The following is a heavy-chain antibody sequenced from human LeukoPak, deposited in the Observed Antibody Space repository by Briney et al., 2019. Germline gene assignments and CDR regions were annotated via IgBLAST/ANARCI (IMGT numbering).Heavy chain of an antibody. V-gene: IGHV4-34*01. J-gene: IGHJ4*02. Sequence: SETLSLTCAVYGGSFSGYYWSWIRQPPGKGLEWIGEINHSGSTNYNPSLKSRVTISVDTSKNQFSLKLSSVTAADTAVYYCARDFNWNYPFDYWGQGTLVTVSS. D-gene: IGHD1-7*01. CDR3: ARDFNWNYPFDY. CDR1: GGSFSGYY. CDR2: INHSGST.